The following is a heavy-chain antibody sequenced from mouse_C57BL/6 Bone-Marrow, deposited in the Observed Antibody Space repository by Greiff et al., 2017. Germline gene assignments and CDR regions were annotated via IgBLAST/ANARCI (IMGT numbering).Heavy chain of an antibody. V-gene: IGHV1-55*01. Sequence: QVQLQQPGAELVKPGASVKMSCKASGYTLTSYWITWVKQRPGQGLEWIGDIYPGSGSTNYNEKFKSKATLTVDTSSSTAYMQLSSLTSEVSAVYYCAREGGTYYSNYDFDYWGQGTTLTVSS. CDR1: GYTLTSYW. D-gene: IGHD2-5*01. J-gene: IGHJ2*01. CDR3: AREGGTYYSNYDFDY. CDR2: IYPGSGST.